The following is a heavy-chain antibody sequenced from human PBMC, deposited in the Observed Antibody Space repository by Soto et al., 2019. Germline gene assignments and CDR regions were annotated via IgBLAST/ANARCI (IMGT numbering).Heavy chain of an antibody. V-gene: IGHV4-34*01. CDR1: GGSFSGYY. J-gene: IGHJ6*02. CDR2: INHSGST. D-gene: IGHD2-15*01. Sequence: SETLSLTCAVYGGSFSGYYWSWIRQPPGKGLEWIGEINHSGSTNYNPSLKSRVTISVDTSKNQFSLKLSSVTAADTAVYYCARAAGDIAVVVAATLGDPDYYYYYGMDVWGQGTTVTVSS. CDR3: ARAAGDIAVVVAATLGDPDYYYYYGMDV.